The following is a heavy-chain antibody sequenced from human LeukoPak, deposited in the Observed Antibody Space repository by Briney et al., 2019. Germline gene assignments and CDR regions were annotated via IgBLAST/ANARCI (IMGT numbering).Heavy chain of an antibody. V-gene: IGHV4-4*02. CDR3: ARQYDYVWGSYRGGFDY. CDR2: IYHSGST. CDR1: GGSISSSNW. Sequence: SGTLSLTCAVSGGSISSSNWWSWVRQPPGKGLEWIGEIYHSGSTNYNPSLKSRVTISVDKSKNQFSLKLSSVTAADTAVYYCARQYDYVWGSYRGGFDYWGQGTLVTVSS. J-gene: IGHJ4*02. D-gene: IGHD3-16*02.